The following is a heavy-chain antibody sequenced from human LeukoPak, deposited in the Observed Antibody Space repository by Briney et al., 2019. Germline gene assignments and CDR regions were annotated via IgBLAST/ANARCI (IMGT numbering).Heavy chain of an antibody. CDR2: INPNSGGT. CDR3: ARVRDSSGYQGFDY. V-gene: IGHV1-2*06. J-gene: IGHJ4*02. D-gene: IGHD3-22*01. Sequence: ASVKVSCKXSGYTFTGYYMHWVRQAPGQGLEWMGRINPNSGGTNYAQKFQGRVTMTRDTSITTAYMELSRLRSDDTAVYYCARVRDSSGYQGFDYWGQGTLVTVSS. CDR1: GYTFTGYY.